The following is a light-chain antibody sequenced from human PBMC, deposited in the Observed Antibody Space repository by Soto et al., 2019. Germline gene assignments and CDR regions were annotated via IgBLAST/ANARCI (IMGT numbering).Light chain of an antibody. J-gene: IGLJ1*01. V-gene: IGLV1-40*01. Sequence: QSVLTQPPSVSGAPGQRVTLSCTGSSSNIGSGYDVHWYQQLPGTAPKLHIYGNSNRPSGVPDRFSGSKSGTSASLAITGLQAEDEADYYCQSYDSSLSGYVFGTGTKLTVL. CDR2: GNS. CDR1: SSNIGSGYD. CDR3: QSYDSSLSGYV.